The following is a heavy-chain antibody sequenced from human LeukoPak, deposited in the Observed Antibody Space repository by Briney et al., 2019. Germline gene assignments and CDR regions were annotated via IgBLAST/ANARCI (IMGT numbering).Heavy chain of an antibody. CDR2: ISGSGGST. D-gene: IGHD3-10*01. CDR3: AKGYYYGSGSYSTFDY. Sequence: PGGSQRLSCAASGFTFSSHALSWLRQAPGKGLEWVSTISGSGGSTYYADSVKGRFTISRDNSKNTLYVQMSSLRADDTAVYYCAKGYYYGSGSYSTFDYWGQGTLVTVSS. J-gene: IGHJ4*02. V-gene: IGHV3-23*01. CDR1: GFTFSSHA.